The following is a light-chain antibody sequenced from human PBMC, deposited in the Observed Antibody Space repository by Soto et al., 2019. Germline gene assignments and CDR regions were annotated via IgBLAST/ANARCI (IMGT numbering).Light chain of an antibody. CDR1: QGISYS. CDR3: KKYDTAPHT. V-gene: IGKV1-27*01. Sequence: DIQMTQSPSSLSASIGDRVTITCRASQGISYSLMWYQQKPGKVPKLLIYGASTLQSGVPSRFSGSGSGTDFTLTISSLQPEDDATYYCKKYDTAPHTFGQGTKVEI. J-gene: IGKJ1*01. CDR2: GAS.